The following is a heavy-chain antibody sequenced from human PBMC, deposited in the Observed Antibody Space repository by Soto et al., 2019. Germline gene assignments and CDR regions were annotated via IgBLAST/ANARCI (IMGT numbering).Heavy chain of an antibody. V-gene: IGHV6-1*01. J-gene: IGHJ4*02. CDR2: TYYKSKWFY. CDR1: GDSVSSDSTA. D-gene: IGHD6-19*01. Sequence: PSQTLSLTCDISGDSVSSDSTAWNWIRQSPSRGLEWLGRTYYKSKWFYNYAVSVRSRIAIKSDTSKNQFSLQLNSVTPEDTAVYFCARGDQWLIYWGQGTLGTVSS. CDR3: ARGDQWLIY.